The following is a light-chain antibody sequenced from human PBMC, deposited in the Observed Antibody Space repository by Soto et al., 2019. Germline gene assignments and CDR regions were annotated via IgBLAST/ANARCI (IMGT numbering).Light chain of an antibody. CDR3: SSYAGNTNVI. Sequence: QSALTQPPSASGSPGQSVTISCTGTSGDVGSYRFVSWYQQHPGKAPKLLIYEVTKRPSGVPDRFSASTSGNTASLTVSVLQADDEADYYCSSYAGNTNVIFGGGTKLTVL. V-gene: IGLV2-8*01. J-gene: IGLJ2*01. CDR1: SGDVGSYRF. CDR2: EVT.